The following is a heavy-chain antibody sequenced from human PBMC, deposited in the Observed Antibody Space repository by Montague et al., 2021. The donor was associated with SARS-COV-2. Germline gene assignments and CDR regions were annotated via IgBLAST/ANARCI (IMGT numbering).Heavy chain of an antibody. J-gene: IGHJ6*04. D-gene: IGHD3-3*01. CDR3: ARAHAESVYAFWSGSLTSTSLDV. V-gene: IGHV3-13*04. CDR1: GFTFSSHD. Sequence: SRRLSLSASGFTFSSHDMYWVRQGTGKGLEWVSSIGTAGDTYYSGSVEGRFTISREDAKNSMYFQMTSLRAGDTAIYYCARAHAESVYAFWSGSLTSTSLDVWGKGTTVTVSS. CDR2: IGTAGDT.